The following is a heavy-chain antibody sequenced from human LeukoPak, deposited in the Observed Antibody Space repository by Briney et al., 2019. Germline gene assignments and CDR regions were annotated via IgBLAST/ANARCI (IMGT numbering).Heavy chain of an antibody. CDR2: ISSSSSYI. Sequence: GGSLRLSCAASGFTFSSYSMNWVRQAPGKGLEWVSSISSSSSYIYYADSVKGRFTISRDNAKNSLYLQMNSLRAEDTAVYYCVSYCSSTSCYTYYYGMDVWGKGTTVTVSS. D-gene: IGHD2-2*01. CDR1: GFTFSSYS. V-gene: IGHV3-21*01. J-gene: IGHJ6*04. CDR3: VSYCSSTSCYTYYYGMDV.